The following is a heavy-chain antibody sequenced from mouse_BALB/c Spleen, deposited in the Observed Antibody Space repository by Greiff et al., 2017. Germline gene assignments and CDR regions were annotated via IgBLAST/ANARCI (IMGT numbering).Heavy chain of an antibody. Sequence: QVQLQQPGAELVRPGASVKLSCKASGYTFTSYWINWVKQRPGQGLEWIGNIYPSDSYTNYNQKFKDKATLTVDKSSSTAYMQLSSPTSEDSAVYYCTRIYGSGWFAYWGQGTLVTVS. CDR3: TRIYGSGWFAY. V-gene: IGHV1-69*02. CDR1: GYTFTSYW. CDR2: IYPSDSYT. J-gene: IGHJ3*01. D-gene: IGHD1-1*01.